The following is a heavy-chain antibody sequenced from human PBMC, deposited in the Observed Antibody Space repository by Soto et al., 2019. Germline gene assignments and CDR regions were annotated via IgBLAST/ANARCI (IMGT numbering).Heavy chain of an antibody. V-gene: IGHV3-23*01. CDR3: AKDEPAAKYYCYYYMGV. Sequence: GGSPRLSCEASGLRFSSDSMTWVRQAPGKGLDWVSGISGDGTDTYYSDSVKGRYTISRDNSKNTLYLQMNSLRAEDTAVYYCAKDEPAAKYYCYYYMGVWGKGTTVTVS. CDR2: ISGDGTDT. D-gene: IGHD2-2*01. J-gene: IGHJ6*03. CDR1: GLRFSSDS.